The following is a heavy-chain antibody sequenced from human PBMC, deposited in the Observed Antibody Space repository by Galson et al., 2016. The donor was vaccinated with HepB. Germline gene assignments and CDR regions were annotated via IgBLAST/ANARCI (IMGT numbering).Heavy chain of an antibody. CDR1: GGTFSSYA. D-gene: IGHD4-17*01. V-gene: IGHV1-69*13. J-gene: IGHJ6*02. CDR3: AKGSGDYSSRIYYYAMDV. CDR2: IIPVFATT. Sequence: SVKVSCKASGGTFSSYAINWVRQAPGQGLEWMGGIIPVFATTNYAQNFQGRVTITADESTSTAYMELSSLRSEDTAVYYCAKGSGDYSSRIYYYAMDVWGQGTTVTVSS.